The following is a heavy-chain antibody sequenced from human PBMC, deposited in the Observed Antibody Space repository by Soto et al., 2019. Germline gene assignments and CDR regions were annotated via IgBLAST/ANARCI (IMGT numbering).Heavy chain of an antibody. D-gene: IGHD3-10*01. CDR3: AKAPNTMVSLDI. CDR2: ISYDGSNK. V-gene: IGHV3-30*18. J-gene: IGHJ3*02. Sequence: GGSLRLSCAASGFTFSSYGMHWVRQAPGKGLEWVAVISYDGSNKYYADSVKGRFTISRDNSKNTLYLQVNSLRAEDTAVYYCAKAPNTMVSLDIWGQGTMVTVSS. CDR1: GFTFSSYG.